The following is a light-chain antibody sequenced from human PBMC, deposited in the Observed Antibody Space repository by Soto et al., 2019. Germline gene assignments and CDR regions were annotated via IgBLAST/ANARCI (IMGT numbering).Light chain of an antibody. V-gene: IGKV3-20*01. CDR2: GAS. J-gene: IGKJ1*01. Sequence: EIRLTQSPGTVSLSPGDRATLSCRASQSVASNYLAWFQQRPGQAPWLLIFGASNRATGIPDRFSGSGSGTDFTLTISRLEPEDFAVYYCQHYGGSSWTFGQGTKVDVK. CDR3: QHYGGSSWT. CDR1: QSVASNY.